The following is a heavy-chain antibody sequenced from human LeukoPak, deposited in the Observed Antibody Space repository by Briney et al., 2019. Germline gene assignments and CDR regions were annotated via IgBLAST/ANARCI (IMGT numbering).Heavy chain of an antibody. CDR2: ISSSGSTI. D-gene: IGHD5-24*01. Sequence: GGSLRLSCAASGFTFSDYYMSWIRQAPGKGLEWVSYISSSGSTIYYADSVKGRFTISRDNAKNSLYLQMNSLRAEDTAVYYCASVKEMATTYCFYYWGQGTLVTVSS. V-gene: IGHV3-11*01. CDR3: ASVKEMATTYCFYY. J-gene: IGHJ4*02. CDR1: GFTFSDYY.